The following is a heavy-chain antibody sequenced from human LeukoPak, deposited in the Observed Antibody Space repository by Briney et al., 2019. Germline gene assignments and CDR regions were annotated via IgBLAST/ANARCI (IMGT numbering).Heavy chain of an antibody. V-gene: IGHV3-74*01. CDR1: GFTFSSYW. Sequence: GGSLRLSCAASGFTFSSYWMHWVRQAPGKGLVWVSRINSDGSSTNYADSVKGRFTISRDNAKNTLYLQMNSLRAEDTAVYYCARDLYCSSTSCYIGYYYYYGMDVWGKGTTVTVSS. CDR2: INSDGSST. CDR3: ARDLYCSSTSCYIGYYYYYGMDV. J-gene: IGHJ6*04. D-gene: IGHD2-2*02.